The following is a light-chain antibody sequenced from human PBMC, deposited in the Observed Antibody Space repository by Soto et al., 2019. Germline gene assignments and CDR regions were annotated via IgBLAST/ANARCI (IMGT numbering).Light chain of an antibody. J-gene: IGKJ2*01. Sequence: DIQMTQSPSSLSASVGDRVTITCRASQGISNYLAWYQQKPGKVPELLIYGASTLQSGVPSRFSGSGSGTEFTLTISSLQPDDVATYYCQKYNSAQYTFGQGTRLEI. V-gene: IGKV1-27*01. CDR3: QKYNSAQYT. CDR1: QGISNY. CDR2: GAS.